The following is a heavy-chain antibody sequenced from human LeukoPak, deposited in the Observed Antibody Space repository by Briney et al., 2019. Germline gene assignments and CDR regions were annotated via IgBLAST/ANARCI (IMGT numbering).Heavy chain of an antibody. D-gene: IGHD3-10*01. J-gene: IGHJ4*02. CDR2: IYYSGST. Sequence: SGTLSLTCTVSGGSITSGDYYWSWIRQSPGKGLEWIGYIYYSGSTYYNPSLETRITMSVDTSRNQFSLKLGSVTAADTAIYYCARTEGSGIYFDYWGQGTLVTVSS. V-gene: IGHV4-30-4*01. CDR3: ARTEGSGIYFDY. CDR1: GGSITSGDYY.